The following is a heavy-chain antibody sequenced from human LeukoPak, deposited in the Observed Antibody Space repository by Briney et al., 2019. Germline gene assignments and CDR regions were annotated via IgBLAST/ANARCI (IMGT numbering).Heavy chain of an antibody. CDR2: ISSSSSYI. J-gene: IGHJ4*02. CDR1: GFTFSSYS. CDR3: ARDPAVAGQSDY. V-gene: IGHV3-21*01. Sequence: PGGSLRLSCAASGFTFSSYSMNWVRQAPGKGLEWVSSISSSSSYIYCADSVKGRFTISRDNAKNSLYLQMNSLRAEDTAVYYCARDPAVAGQSDYWGQGTLVTVSS. D-gene: IGHD6-19*01.